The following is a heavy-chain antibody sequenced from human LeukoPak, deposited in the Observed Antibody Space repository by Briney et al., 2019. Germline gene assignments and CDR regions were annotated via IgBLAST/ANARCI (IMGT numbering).Heavy chain of an antibody. CDR1: GGSIGSNY. V-gene: IGHV4-59*08. CDR3: AKYGNSGWVIGN. J-gene: IGHJ4*02. D-gene: IGHD6-19*01. Sequence: SETLSLTCTVSGGSIGSNYWTWIRQPPGKGLEYIGYIYYTGGTNYNPSLKSRVTISVDTSKNQFSLKLSSVTAADTAVYFCAKYGNSGWVIGNWGQGTLVTVSS. CDR2: IYYTGGT.